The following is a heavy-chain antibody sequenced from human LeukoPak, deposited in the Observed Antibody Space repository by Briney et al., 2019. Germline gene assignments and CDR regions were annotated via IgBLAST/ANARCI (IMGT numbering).Heavy chain of an antibody. Sequence: GGSLRLSCAASGLTISSHEMSWVRQAAGKGLEWISISSSGNAIFYSDSVKGRFTISRDNAKNSLHLQVNSLTAEDTAVYYCVRGGGRGDYNERYYFDYWGQGTLVTVSS. V-gene: IGHV3-48*03. J-gene: IGHJ4*02. D-gene: IGHD3-22*01. CDR2: SSSGNAI. CDR1: GLTISSHE. CDR3: VRGGGRGDYNERYYFDY.